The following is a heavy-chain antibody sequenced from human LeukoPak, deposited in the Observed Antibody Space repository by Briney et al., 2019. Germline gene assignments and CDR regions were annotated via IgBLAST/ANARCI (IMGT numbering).Heavy chain of an antibody. CDR2: ISGSGGST. CDR1: GFTFSSYA. J-gene: IGHJ4*02. CDR3: ARDRLVPYYFDY. V-gene: IGHV3-23*01. D-gene: IGHD5/OR15-5a*01. Sequence: GGSLRLSCAASGFTFSSYAMSWVRQAPGKGLEWVSAISGSGGSTYYADSVKGRFTISRDNSKNTLYLQMNSLRAEDTAVYYCARDRLVPYYFDYWGQGTLVTVSS.